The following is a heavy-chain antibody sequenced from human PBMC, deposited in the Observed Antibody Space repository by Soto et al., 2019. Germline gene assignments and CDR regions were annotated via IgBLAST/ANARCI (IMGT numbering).Heavy chain of an antibody. J-gene: IGHJ4*02. V-gene: IGHV4-59*08. CDR1: GGSISSYY. CDR3: ARHFFGAATPSADFDY. CDR2: IYYSGST. Sequence: PSETLYLTCTVSGGSISSYYWSWIRQPPGKGLEWIGYIYYSGSTNYNPSLKSRVTISVDTSKNQFSLKLSSVTAADTAVYYCARHFFGAATPSADFDYWGQGTLVTVSS. D-gene: IGHD2-15*01.